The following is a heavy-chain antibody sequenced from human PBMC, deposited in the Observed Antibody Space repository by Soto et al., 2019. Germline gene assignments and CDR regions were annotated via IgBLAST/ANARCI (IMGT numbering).Heavy chain of an antibody. D-gene: IGHD3-10*01. Sequence: GGSLRLSCAASGFTFSSYAMHWVRQAPGKGLEWVAVISYDGSNKYYADSVKGRFTISRDNSKNTLYLQMNSLRAEDTAVYYCARDRGTWFGELLFWFDPWGQGTLVTVSS. CDR3: ARDRGTWFGELLFWFDP. CDR2: ISYDGSNK. V-gene: IGHV3-30-3*01. J-gene: IGHJ5*02. CDR1: GFTFSSYA.